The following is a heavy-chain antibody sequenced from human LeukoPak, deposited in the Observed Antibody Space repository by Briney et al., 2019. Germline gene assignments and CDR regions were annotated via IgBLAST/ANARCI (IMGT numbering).Heavy chain of an antibody. CDR2: ISSSSSTI. J-gene: IGHJ4*02. CDR1: GFTFSSYE. D-gene: IGHD2-15*01. V-gene: IGHV3-48*03. CDR3: TKDQLNRFCSAGSCSTTPGY. Sequence: GGSLRLSCAASGFTFSSYEMNWVRQAPGKGLEWVSYISSSSSTIYYADSVKGRFTISRDNAKNSLYLQLNSLRAEDTAVYYCTKDQLNRFCSAGSCSTTPGYWGQGTLVTVSS.